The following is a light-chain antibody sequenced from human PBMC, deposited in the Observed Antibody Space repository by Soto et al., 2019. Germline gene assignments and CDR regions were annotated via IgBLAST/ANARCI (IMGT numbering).Light chain of an antibody. CDR1: SSDVGGHNY. V-gene: IGLV2-14*01. CDR2: EVN. Sequence: QSALTQPASVYGSPGQSITISCTGTSSDVGGHNYVSWYQQHPGKAPKLMIYEVNNRPSGVSNRFSGSKSGNTASLTISGLQAEDEANYYCSSHTNNQRLFGGGTKVTVL. J-gene: IGLJ3*02. CDR3: SSHTNNQRL.